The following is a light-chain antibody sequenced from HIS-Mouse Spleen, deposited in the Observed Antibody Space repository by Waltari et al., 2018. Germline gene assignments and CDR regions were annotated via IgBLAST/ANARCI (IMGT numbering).Light chain of an antibody. J-gene: IGLJ3*02. Sequence: QSALTQPRSVSGSPGQSVTISCTGTSSDVGGYNYVSWYQQHPGKAPKLMIYDVSKRPSRVPAPFSGSKSDNPASLTIPRLHAEEEAEYYCCSYAGSYTWVVGGGTKLTVL. V-gene: IGLV2-11*01. CDR2: DVS. CDR3: CSYAGSYTWV. CDR1: SSDVGGYNY.